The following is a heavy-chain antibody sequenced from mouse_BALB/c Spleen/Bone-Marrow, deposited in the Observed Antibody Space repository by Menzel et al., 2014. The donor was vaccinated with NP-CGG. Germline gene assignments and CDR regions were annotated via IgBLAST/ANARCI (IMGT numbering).Heavy chain of an antibody. CDR3: AREIPQGAMDY. CDR1: GSDFSRYW. J-gene: IGHJ4*01. V-gene: IGHV4-1*02. CDR2: INPDSSTI. Sequence: EVMLVESGGGLVQPGGSLKLSCAASGSDFSRYWMSWVGQAPGKGLEWIGEINPDSSTINYTPALKGKFIISRDNAKNTLYLQMSKVRSEDIALYYCAREIPQGAMDYWGQGTSVTVSS.